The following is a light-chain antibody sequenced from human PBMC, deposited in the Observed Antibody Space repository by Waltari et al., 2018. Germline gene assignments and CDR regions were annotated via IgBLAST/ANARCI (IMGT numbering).Light chain of an antibody. CDR3: MQGIHRPWT. CDR1: ESPVSSDGNTY. V-gene: IGKV2-30*01. Sequence: DVVMTQSPLSLPAILGQPASLSSRTSESPVSSDGNTYLNLFQQRPGQPPRRLIFKVSNRDSGVPDRFSGSGSGTDFTLRISRVEAEDVGVYYCMQGIHRPWTFGQGTKVEIK. CDR2: KVS. J-gene: IGKJ1*01.